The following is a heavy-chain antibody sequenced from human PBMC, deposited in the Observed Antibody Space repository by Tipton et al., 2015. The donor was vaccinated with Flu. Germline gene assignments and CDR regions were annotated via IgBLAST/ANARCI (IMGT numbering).Heavy chain of an antibody. CDR1: GFAFSDYY. CDR3: ARVPVVAATRVGYYGMDV. D-gene: IGHD2-15*01. Sequence: SLRLSCAASGFAFSDYYMSWIRQAPGKGLEWVSYISSSGSTIYYADSVKGRFTIPRDNAKNSLYLQMNSLRAGDTAVYYCARVPVVAATRVGYYGMDVWGQGTTVTVSS. V-gene: IGHV3-11*01. J-gene: IGHJ6*02. CDR2: ISSSGSTI.